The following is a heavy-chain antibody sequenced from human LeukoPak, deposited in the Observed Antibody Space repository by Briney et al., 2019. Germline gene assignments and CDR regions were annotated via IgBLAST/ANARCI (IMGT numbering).Heavy chain of an antibody. CDR3: ARESPYCSSTSCYKGFDP. CDR2: ISYDGSNK. Sequence: GGSLRLSCAASGFTFSSYGMHWVRQAPGKGLEWVAVISYDGSNKYYADSVKGRFTISRDNSKNTLYLQMNSLRAEDTAVYYCARESPYCSSTSCYKGFDPWGQGTLVTVSS. J-gene: IGHJ5*02. CDR1: GFTFSSYG. V-gene: IGHV3-30*03. D-gene: IGHD2-2*02.